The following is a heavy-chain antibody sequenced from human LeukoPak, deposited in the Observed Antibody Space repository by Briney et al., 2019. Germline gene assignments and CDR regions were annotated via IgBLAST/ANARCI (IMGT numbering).Heavy chain of an antibody. CDR1: GFTFSSYS. Sequence: GRSLRLSCAASGFTFSSYSMNWVRQAPGKGLEWVSSISSSSSYIYCADSVKGRFTISRDNAKNSLYLQMNSLRAEDTAVYYCARDRIAVAAVDPWGQGTLVTVSS. J-gene: IGHJ5*02. D-gene: IGHD6-19*01. V-gene: IGHV3-21*01. CDR3: ARDRIAVAAVDP. CDR2: ISSSSSYI.